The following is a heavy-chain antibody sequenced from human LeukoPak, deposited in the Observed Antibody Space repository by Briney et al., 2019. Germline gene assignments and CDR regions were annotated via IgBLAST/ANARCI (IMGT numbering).Heavy chain of an antibody. CDR1: GFTFSSYS. V-gene: IGHV3-66*01. CDR3: ARKTDSGGQGDY. CDR2: IYSGGNT. D-gene: IGHD3-22*01. J-gene: IGHJ4*02. Sequence: GRSLRLSCAASGFTFSSYSMNWVRQAPGKGLECVSVIYSGGNTYYADSVKGRFTISRDNSKNTLYLQMNSLRAEDTAVYYCARKTDSGGQGDYWGPGTLVTVSS.